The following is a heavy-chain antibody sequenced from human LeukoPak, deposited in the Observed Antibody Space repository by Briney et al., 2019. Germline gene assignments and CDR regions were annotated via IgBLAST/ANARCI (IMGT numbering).Heavy chain of an antibody. D-gene: IGHD3-10*01. CDR2: IFHSGST. CDR3: ARVSLVRGAPDYYFDY. J-gene: IGHJ4*02. Sequence: PSETLSLTCAVSGGSFSSGGYSWSWIRQPPGKGLEWIGYIFHSGSTYYNPSLKSRVTISVDRSKNQFSLKLSSVTAADTAVYYCARVSLVRGAPDYYFDYWGQGTLVTVSS. V-gene: IGHV4-30-2*01. CDR1: GGSFSSGGYS.